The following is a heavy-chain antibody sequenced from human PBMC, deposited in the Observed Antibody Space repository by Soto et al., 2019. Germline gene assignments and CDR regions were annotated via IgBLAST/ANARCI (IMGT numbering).Heavy chain of an antibody. V-gene: IGHV4-31*03. CDR2: IYYSGST. CDR3: AIAAAGTWVGYYFDY. CDR1: VGPISSGGSS. J-gene: IGHJ4*02. Sequence: QVQLQGPGPGLVKPSQTLSLTCTVSVGPISSGGSSWSWFRKTPGKGLEWIGYIYYSGSTYYNPSLKSRVTISVDTSKNQFSLKLSSVTAADTAVYYCAIAAAGTWVGYYFDYWGQGTLVTVSS. D-gene: IGHD6-13*01.